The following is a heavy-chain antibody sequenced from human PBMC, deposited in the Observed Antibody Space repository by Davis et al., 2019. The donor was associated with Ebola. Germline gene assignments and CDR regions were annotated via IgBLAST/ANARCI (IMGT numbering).Heavy chain of an antibody. CDR1: GFIFSGYS. J-gene: IGHJ4*02. V-gene: IGHV3-30-3*01. CDR2: ISYDGNNK. CDR3: ASGPYDGSGYYYERYVGY. D-gene: IGHD3-22*01. Sequence: GESLKISCAASGFIFSGYSMHWVRQAPGKGLEWVGIISYDGNNKYYADSVKGRFTMSRDNSKNMLYLQMNSLRAEDTAVYFCASGPYDGSGYYYERYVGYWGQGTLVTVSS.